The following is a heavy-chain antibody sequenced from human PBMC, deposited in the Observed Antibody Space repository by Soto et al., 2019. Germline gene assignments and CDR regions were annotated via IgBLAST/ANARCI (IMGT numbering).Heavy chain of an antibody. CDR1: GGSISSYY. D-gene: IGHD3-22*01. CDR2: IYYSGST. V-gene: IGHV4-59*01. Sequence: ETLSLTCTVSGGSISSYYWSWIRQHPGKGLARIGYIYYSGSTNYNPSLKSRVTISVDTSKNQFSLKLSSVTAADTAVYSCARARDYDDSSGYYANWFDSWGQGTLVTVSS. J-gene: IGHJ5*02. CDR3: ARARDYDDSSGYYANWFDS.